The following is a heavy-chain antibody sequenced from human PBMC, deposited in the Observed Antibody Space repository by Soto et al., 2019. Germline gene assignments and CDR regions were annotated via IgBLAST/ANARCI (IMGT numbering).Heavy chain of an antibody. CDR2: ISYDGSNK. D-gene: IGHD2-21*02. Sequence: GSLRLSCAASGFTFSSYAMHWVRQAPGKGLEWVAVISYDGSNKYYADSVKGRFTISRDNSKNTLYLQMNSLRAEDTAVYYCARDRGYCGGDCYYYYYGMDVWGQGTTVTVSS. J-gene: IGHJ6*02. CDR1: GFTFSSYA. CDR3: ARDRGYCGGDCYYYYYGMDV. V-gene: IGHV3-30-3*01.